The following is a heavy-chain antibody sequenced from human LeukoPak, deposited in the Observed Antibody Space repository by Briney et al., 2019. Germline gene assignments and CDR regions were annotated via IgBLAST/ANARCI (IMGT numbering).Heavy chain of an antibody. Sequence: GGSLRLSCAASGFTFSSYGMHWVRQPPGKGLEWVAVIWYDGSNKYYADSVKGRFTISRDNSKNTLYLQMNSLRAEDTAVYYCASGTYYYDSSGYLDYWGQGTLVTVPS. J-gene: IGHJ4*02. V-gene: IGHV3-33*01. D-gene: IGHD3-22*01. CDR1: GFTFSSYG. CDR2: IWYDGSNK. CDR3: ASGTYYYDSSGYLDY.